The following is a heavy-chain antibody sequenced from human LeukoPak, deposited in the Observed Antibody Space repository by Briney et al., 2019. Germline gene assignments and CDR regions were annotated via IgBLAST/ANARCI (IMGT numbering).Heavy chain of an antibody. J-gene: IGHJ4*02. CDR1: GFTFSSYG. Sequence: PGGSLRLSCAASGFTFSSYGMHWVRQAPGKGLEWVAFIRYDGSNKYYADSVKGRFTISRDNSKNTLYLQMNSLRAEDTAVYYCAKDDPSPYYDILTGPFDYWGQGTLVTVSS. CDR3: AKDDPSPYYDILTGPFDY. V-gene: IGHV3-30*02. D-gene: IGHD3-9*01. CDR2: IRYDGSNK.